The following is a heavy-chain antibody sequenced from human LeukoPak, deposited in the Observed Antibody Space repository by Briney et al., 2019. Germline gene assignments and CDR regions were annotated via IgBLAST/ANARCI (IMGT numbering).Heavy chain of an antibody. V-gene: IGHV5-51*01. CDR3: ARRLGATQPYFDF. J-gene: IGHJ4*02. D-gene: IGHD1-26*01. CDR1: GYRFASYW. Sequence: GESLKISCKASGYRFASYWIGWVRQMPGKGLECMGTTYHGSSETRYSPSFQGQVTISADKSISTAYLQWSGLKASDTAMYYCARRLGATQPYFDFWGQGALVTVST. CDR2: TYHGSSET.